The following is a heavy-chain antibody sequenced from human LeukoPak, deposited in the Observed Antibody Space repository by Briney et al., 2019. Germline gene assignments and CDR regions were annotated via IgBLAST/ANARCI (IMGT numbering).Heavy chain of an antibody. D-gene: IGHD3-22*01. CDR1: GGSLSNSSYY. Sequence: SETLSLTCTVSGGSLSNSSYYWAWARQPPGKGLEWIGSIYYSGSTYYNPSLESRVTVSVDTSKNQFSLKLSSVTVADTAMYYCARTERHFYESSGYYQYYFDYWGQGILVTVSS. CDR2: IYYSGST. J-gene: IGHJ4*02. CDR3: ARTERHFYESSGYYQYYFDY. V-gene: IGHV4-39*01.